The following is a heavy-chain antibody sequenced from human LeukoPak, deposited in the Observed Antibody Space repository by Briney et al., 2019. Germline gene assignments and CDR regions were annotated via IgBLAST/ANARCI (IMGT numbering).Heavy chain of an antibody. D-gene: IGHD4-23*01. CDR2: IKYDGSEK. CDR3: ARDVNGGYFDY. Sequence: GGSLRLSCAVSGITFSDRWMTWVRQAPGKGLEWVANIKYDGSEKYYVESVKGRFTTSRDNAKNSLFLQMNSLRVEDTAVYYCARDVNGGYFDYWGQGTLVTVSS. V-gene: IGHV3-7*01. J-gene: IGHJ4*02. CDR1: GITFSDRW.